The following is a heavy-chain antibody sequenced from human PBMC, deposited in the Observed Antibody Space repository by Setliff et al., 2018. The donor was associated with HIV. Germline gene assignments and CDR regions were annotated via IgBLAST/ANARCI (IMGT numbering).Heavy chain of an antibody. CDR1: GGSFSGYY. V-gene: IGHV4-34*01. J-gene: IGHJ3*02. Sequence: PSETLSLTCAVYGGSFSGYYWSWIRQPPGKGLEWIGEINHSGSTNCNPSLKSRVTISVDTSKNQFSLKLSSVTAADTAVYYCARRHGSGSLDAFDIWGQGTMVTVSS. CDR3: ARRHGSGSLDAFDI. CDR2: INHSGST. D-gene: IGHD3-10*01.